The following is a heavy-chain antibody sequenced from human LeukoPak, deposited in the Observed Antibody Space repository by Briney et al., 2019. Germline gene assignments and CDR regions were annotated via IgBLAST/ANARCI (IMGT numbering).Heavy chain of an antibody. V-gene: IGHV3-23*01. CDR1: GGTFSSYA. J-gene: IGHJ4*02. CDR3: AKSMGFGELFRIDYYYFDY. Sequence: SCKASGGTFSSYAMSWVRQAPGKGLEWVSAISGSGGSTYYADSVKGRFTISRDNSKNTLYLQMNSLRAEDTAVYYCAKSMGFGELFRIDYYYFDYWGQGTLVTVSS. D-gene: IGHD3-10*01. CDR2: ISGSGGST.